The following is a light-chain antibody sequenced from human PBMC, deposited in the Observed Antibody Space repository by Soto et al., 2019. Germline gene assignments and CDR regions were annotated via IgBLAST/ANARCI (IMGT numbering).Light chain of an antibody. CDR3: QQYNNWPLT. Sequence: EIVLTQSPGTLSLSPGERATLSCRASQSVSSYLAWYQQKPGQAPRLLIYDASTRATGIPARFSGSGSGTEFTLTISSLQSEDFAVYYCQQYNNWPLTFGGGTKVDIK. CDR1: QSVSSY. CDR2: DAS. V-gene: IGKV3-15*01. J-gene: IGKJ4*01.